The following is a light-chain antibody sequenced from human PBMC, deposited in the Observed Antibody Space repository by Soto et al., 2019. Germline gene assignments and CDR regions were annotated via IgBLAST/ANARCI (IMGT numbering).Light chain of an antibody. J-gene: IGLJ1*01. CDR1: SGDVGSYNL. V-gene: IGLV2-23*01. CDR2: EGS. CDR3: CSYAGSSTSYV. Sequence: QSVLTQPASVSGSPGQSITISCTGTSGDVGSYNLVSWYQQHPGKAPKLMIYEGSKRPSGVSNRFSGSKSGNTASLTISGLQAEDEADYYCCSYAGSSTSYVFGTGTKLTVL.